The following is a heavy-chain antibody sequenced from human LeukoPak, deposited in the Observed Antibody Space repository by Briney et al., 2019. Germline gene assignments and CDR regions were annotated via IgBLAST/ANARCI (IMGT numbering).Heavy chain of an antibody. CDR2: IYYSGST. V-gene: IGHV4-39*07. Sequence: PSETLSLTCTVSGGSVSSRSNYWGWIRQRPGKGLEWIGSIYYSGSTSYNPSLNSRVTISVDRSKNQFSLNLTSVTAADTAVYYCARDLQEGAFDIWGQGTMVTVCS. CDR1: GGSVSSRSNY. J-gene: IGHJ3*02. CDR3: ARDLQEGAFDI.